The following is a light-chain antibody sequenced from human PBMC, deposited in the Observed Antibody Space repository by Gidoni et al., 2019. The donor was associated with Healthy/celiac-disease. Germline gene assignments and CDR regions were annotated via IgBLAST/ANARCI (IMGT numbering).Light chain of an antibody. CDR1: QSVSSNY. V-gene: IGKV3-20*01. CDR3: QQYGSSPYT. CDR2: GAS. Sequence: EIVLTQSPRTLSLSPGERATLSCRASQSVSSNYLAWYQQKPGRAPRLLIYGASSRATGIPDRFSGSGSGTDFTLTISRLEPEDFAVYYWQQYGSSPYTFGQGTKLEIK. J-gene: IGKJ2*01.